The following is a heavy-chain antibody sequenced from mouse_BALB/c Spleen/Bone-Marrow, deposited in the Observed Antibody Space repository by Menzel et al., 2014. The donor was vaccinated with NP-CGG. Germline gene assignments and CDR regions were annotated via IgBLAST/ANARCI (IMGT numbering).Heavy chain of an antibody. J-gene: IGHJ2*01. CDR3: ARHHRYAYYFDY. CDR2: IHPNTDNT. V-gene: IGHV1S130*01. D-gene: IGHD2-14*01. CDR1: GYTFTSSW. Sequence: LQQSGSVLVRPGASVKLSCKASGYTFTSSWMHWAKQRPGQGLEWIGEIHPNTDNTNYDEKFKGKTTLTVDTSSSTTYVDFSSLTSEDSAVYYCARHHRYAYYFDYWGQGTTLTVSS.